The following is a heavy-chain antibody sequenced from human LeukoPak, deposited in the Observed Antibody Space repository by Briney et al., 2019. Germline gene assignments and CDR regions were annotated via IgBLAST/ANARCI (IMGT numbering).Heavy chain of an antibody. Sequence: GGSLRLSCAGSGFTFSSYWMHWVRQAPGKGLVWVSRINSDGSSTSYADSVKGRFTISRDNAKNTLYLQMNSLRAEDTAVYYCAGTMVRGAFDYWGQGTLVTVSS. J-gene: IGHJ4*02. CDR2: INSDGSST. CDR1: GFTFSSYW. D-gene: IGHD3-10*01. CDR3: AGTMVRGAFDY. V-gene: IGHV3-74*01.